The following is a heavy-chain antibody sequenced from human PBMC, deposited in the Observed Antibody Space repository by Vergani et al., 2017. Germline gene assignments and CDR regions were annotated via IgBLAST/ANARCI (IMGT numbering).Heavy chain of an antibody. V-gene: IGHV4-59*01. CDR3: ARMIPYYDFWSGYYDPYYFDY. D-gene: IGHD3-3*01. Sequence: QVQLQESGPGLVKPSQTLSLTCTVSGGSISSYYWSWIRQPPGKGLEWIGYIYYSGSTNYNPSLKSRVTISVDTSKNQFSLKLSSVIAADTAVYYCARMIPYYDFWSGYYDPYYFDYWGQGTLVTVSS. CDR1: GGSISSYY. J-gene: IGHJ4*02. CDR2: IYYSGST.